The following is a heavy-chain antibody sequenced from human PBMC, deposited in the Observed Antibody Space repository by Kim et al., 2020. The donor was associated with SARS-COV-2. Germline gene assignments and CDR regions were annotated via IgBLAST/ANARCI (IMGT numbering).Heavy chain of an antibody. J-gene: IGHJ4*02. V-gene: IGHV4-39*01. Sequence: SETLSLTCTVSGGSISSSGYYWGWIRQPPGKGLEWIGSIFYSGSTYYNPSLRSRVTISTDTSKNQLSLTLRSVTAADTALYYCARSGGAQQPKYYFDYWGQGTLVTVSS. CDR2: IFYSGST. CDR3: ARSGGAQQPKYYFDY. D-gene: IGHD6-13*01. CDR1: GGSISSSGYY.